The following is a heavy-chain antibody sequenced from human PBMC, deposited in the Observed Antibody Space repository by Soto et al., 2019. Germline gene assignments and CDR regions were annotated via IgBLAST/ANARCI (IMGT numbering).Heavy chain of an antibody. CDR1: GFTFSSYW. D-gene: IGHD3-9*01. CDR3: ARAKSGYYDILTGPYYYGMDV. V-gene: IGHV3-74*01. J-gene: IGHJ6*02. Sequence: GRSLRLSCAASGFTFSSYWMHWVRQAPGKGLVWVSRINSDGSSTSYADSVKGRFTISRDNAKNTLYLQMNSLRAGDTAVYYCARAKSGYYDILTGPYYYGMDVWGQGTTVTVSS. CDR2: INSDGSST.